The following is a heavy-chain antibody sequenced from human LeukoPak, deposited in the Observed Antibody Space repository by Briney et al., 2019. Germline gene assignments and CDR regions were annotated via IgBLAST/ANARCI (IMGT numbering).Heavy chain of an antibody. Sequence: PSETLSLTCTVSGASISSYYWSWIRQPPGKGLEWIGYIYYSGSTNYNPSLKSRVIISVDTSENQFSLKLSSVTAADTAVYYCARAGDGYNPLNYWGQGTLVTVSS. V-gene: IGHV4-59*01. CDR3: ARAGDGYNPLNY. J-gene: IGHJ4*02. CDR2: IYYSGST. CDR1: GASISSYY. D-gene: IGHD5-24*01.